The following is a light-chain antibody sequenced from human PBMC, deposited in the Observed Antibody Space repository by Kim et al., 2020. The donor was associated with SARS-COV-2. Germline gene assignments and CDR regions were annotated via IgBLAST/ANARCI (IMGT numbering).Light chain of an antibody. CDR3: NSRDSTDNHWV. J-gene: IGLJ3*02. CDR2: GKT. CDR1: SLRRFY. Sequence: ALGQTVRITGQGDSLRRFYASWYQQKPGQAPALVIYGKTNRPSGIPDRFSGSSSGNTASLTITGAQAEDEADYYCNSRDSTDNHWVFGGGTQLTVL. V-gene: IGLV3-19*01.